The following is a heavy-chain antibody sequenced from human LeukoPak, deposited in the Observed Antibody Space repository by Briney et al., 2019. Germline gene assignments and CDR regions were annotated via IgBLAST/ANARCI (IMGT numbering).Heavy chain of an antibody. CDR1: GFAVYSKS. Sequence: GGSLRLSCAASGFAVYSKSLTWVRQAPGKGLECVSLMSAFGSTFYADSVKGRFIMSRDNSKNTVYLQMNSLRAEDTAVYYCARMDSSGHHHFDLWGQGTLVTVSS. V-gene: IGHV3-53*01. J-gene: IGHJ4*02. CDR2: MSAFGST. D-gene: IGHD3-22*01. CDR3: ARMDSSGHHHFDL.